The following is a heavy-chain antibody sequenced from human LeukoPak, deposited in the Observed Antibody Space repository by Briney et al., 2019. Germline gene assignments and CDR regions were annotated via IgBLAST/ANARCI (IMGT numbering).Heavy chain of an antibody. D-gene: IGHD2-2*01. Sequence: SETLSLTCTVSGGSISSYYWSWIRQPPGKGLEGIGYIYYSGSTNYNPSLKSRVTISVDTSKNQFSLKLSSVTAADTAVYYCARDELYCSSTSCSAFDYWGEGTLVTVSS. V-gene: IGHV4-59*01. CDR1: GGSISSYY. J-gene: IGHJ4*02. CDR2: IYYSGST. CDR3: ARDELYCSSTSCSAFDY.